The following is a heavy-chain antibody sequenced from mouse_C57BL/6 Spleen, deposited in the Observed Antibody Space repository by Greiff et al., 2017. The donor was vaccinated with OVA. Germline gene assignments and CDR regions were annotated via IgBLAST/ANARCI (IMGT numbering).Heavy chain of an antibody. D-gene: IGHD2-4*01. CDR1: GFTFSNYW. J-gene: IGHJ1*03. CDR2: IRLKSDTYAT. Sequence: EVKVEESGGGLVQPGGSMKLSCVASGFTFSNYWMNWVRQSPEKGLEWVAQIRLKSDTYATHYAESVKGRFTISRDDSKSSVYLQMNNLRADDTRIYYGTALYYDYDDYWYFDVWGTGTTVTVSS. CDR3: TALYYDYDDYWYFDV. V-gene: IGHV6-3*01.